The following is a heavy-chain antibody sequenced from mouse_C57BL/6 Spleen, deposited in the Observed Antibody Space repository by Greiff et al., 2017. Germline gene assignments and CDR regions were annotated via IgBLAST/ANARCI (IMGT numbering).Heavy chain of an antibody. V-gene: IGHV3-6*01. CDR2: ISYDGSN. J-gene: IGHJ2*01. D-gene: IGHD1-1*01. Sequence: ESGPGLVKPSQSLSLTCSVTGYSITSGYYWNWIRQFPGNKLGWMGYISYDGSNNYNPSLKNRISITRDTSKNQFCLKLNSVTSEDTATYYCARFITTVCFDYWGQGTTLTVSS. CDR3: ARFITTVCFDY. CDR1: GYSITSGYY.